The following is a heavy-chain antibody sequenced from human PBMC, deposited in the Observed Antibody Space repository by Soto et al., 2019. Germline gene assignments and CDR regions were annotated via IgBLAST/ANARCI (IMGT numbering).Heavy chain of an antibody. CDR2: IYHSGST. CDR1: GGSISSGGYS. J-gene: IGHJ6*02. CDR3: ARATTLRPAYYYDSSGSHRHWYYGMDV. Sequence: SETLSLTCAVSGGSISSGGYSWSWIRQPPGKGLEWIGYIYHSGSTYYNPSLKSRVTISVDRSKNQFSLKLSSVTAADTAVYYCARATTLRPAYYYDSSGSHRHWYYGMDVWGQGTTVTVS. D-gene: IGHD3-22*01. V-gene: IGHV4-30-2*01.